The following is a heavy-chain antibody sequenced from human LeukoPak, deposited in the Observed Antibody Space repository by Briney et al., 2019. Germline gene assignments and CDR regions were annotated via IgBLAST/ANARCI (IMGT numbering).Heavy chain of an antibody. CDR2: ISYSGTT. J-gene: IGHJ3*02. D-gene: IGHD4-23*01. Sequence: SETLSLTCTVSGGSISSGGDYWSWIRQHPGKGLEWIGYISYSGTTYYSPSLQSRITISLDTSKNRFSLELSSVTAADTAVYYCARAAWRGSNSRDAFDIWGLGTVVTVSS. V-gene: IGHV4-31*03. CDR1: GGSISSGGDY. CDR3: ARAAWRGSNSRDAFDI.